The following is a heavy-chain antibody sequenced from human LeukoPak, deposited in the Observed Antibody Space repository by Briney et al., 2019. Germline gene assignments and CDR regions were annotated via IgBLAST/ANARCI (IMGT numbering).Heavy chain of an antibody. J-gene: IGHJ5*02. Sequence: SETLSLTCAVYGGSFSGYYWSWIRQPPGKGLEWIGEINHSGSTNYNPSLKSRVTISVDTSKNQFSLKLSSVTAADTAVDYCARFPSPSRESYNWFDPWGQGTLVTVFS. V-gene: IGHV4-34*01. CDR3: ARFPSPSRESYNWFDP. CDR1: GGSFSGYY. D-gene: IGHD1-26*01. CDR2: INHSGST.